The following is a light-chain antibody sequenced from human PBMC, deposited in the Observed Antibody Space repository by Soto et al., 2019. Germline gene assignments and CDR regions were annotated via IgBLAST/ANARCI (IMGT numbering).Light chain of an antibody. CDR1: QSLSSS. V-gene: IGKV3-11*01. J-gene: IGKJ1*01. CDR2: DAS. Sequence: EVVLTQSPGTLSFSPGERATLSCRASQSLSSSLAWYQQKPGQAPRLLIYDASNRATGIPARFSGSGSGTDFTLTISSLEPVDFAVYYCQQRSNWPPWTFGQGTKVDNK. CDR3: QQRSNWPPWT.